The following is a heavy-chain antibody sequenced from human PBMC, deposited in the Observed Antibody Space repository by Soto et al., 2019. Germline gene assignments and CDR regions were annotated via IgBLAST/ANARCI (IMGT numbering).Heavy chain of an antibody. J-gene: IGHJ4*02. Sequence: QVQLQESGPGLVKPSETLSLICTVSGGSISSHYWSWVRQPPGKGLAWIGYISHSGRTNYNPSLNSRVSISPDTFKNQLSLQLSSVNAADTALYYCTRDYLRALDYWGQGTLVTVSS. CDR2: ISHSGRT. D-gene: IGHD3-10*01. V-gene: IGHV4-59*11. CDR1: GGSISSHY. CDR3: TRDYLRALDY.